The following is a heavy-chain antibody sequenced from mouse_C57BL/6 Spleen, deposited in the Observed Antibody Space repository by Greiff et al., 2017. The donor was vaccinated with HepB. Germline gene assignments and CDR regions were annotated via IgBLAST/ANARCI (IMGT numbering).Heavy chain of an antibody. D-gene: IGHD2-1*01. CDR1: GYTFTSYW. Sequence: QVQLQQPGAELVRPGTSVKLSCKASGYTFTSYWMHWVKQRPGQGLEWIGVIDPSDSYTNYNQKFKGKATLTVDTSSSTAYMQLSSLTSEDSAVYYCAREEGYGNYGYYAMDYWGQGTSVTVSS. J-gene: IGHJ4*01. CDR3: AREEGYGNYGYYAMDY. CDR2: IDPSDSYT. V-gene: IGHV1-59*01.